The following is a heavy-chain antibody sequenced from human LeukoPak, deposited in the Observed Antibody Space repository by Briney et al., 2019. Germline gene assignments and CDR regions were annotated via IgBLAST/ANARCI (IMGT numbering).Heavy chain of an antibody. J-gene: IGHJ4*02. CDR1: GFTFDDYA. Sequence: GGSLRLSCAASGFTFDDYAMHWVRQAPGKGLEWVSLISGDGGSTYYADSVKGRFTISRDNSKNSLYLQMNSLRTEDTALYYCAKDPRGFGDTINYFDYWGQGTLVTVSS. D-gene: IGHD3-10*01. CDR2: ISGDGGST. V-gene: IGHV3-43*02. CDR3: AKDPRGFGDTINYFDY.